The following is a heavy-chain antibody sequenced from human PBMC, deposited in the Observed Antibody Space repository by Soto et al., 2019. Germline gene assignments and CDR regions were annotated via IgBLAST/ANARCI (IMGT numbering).Heavy chain of an antibody. V-gene: IGHV6-1*01. CDR1: GDSVSSNTAA. D-gene: IGHD6-19*01. CDR2: TYYRSNWRH. J-gene: IGHJ4*02. Sequence: QTLSLTCAISGDSVSSNTAAWNWIRSSPSRGLEWLRRTYYRSNWRHDYAVSVKSRITVNPDTSKNHFSLQLNSVTPDDTAVYYCERGVAGSGFDLWGQGTLVTVSS. CDR3: ERGVAGSGFDL.